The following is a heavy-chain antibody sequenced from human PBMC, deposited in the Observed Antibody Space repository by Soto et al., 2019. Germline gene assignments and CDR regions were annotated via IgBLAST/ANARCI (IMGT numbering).Heavy chain of an antibody. J-gene: IGHJ5*02. D-gene: IGHD3-22*01. Sequence: GGSLRLSCAASGFTFSHYGMHWVRQSPGKGLEWVAVIWSDGSKKYYVDSVKGRFTISRDNAKNTLYLQMNSLRAEDTAVYYCAKRDSSGYYYKSNWFDPWGQGTLVTVS. CDR1: GFTFSHYG. V-gene: IGHV3-33*03. CDR3: AKRDSSGYYYKSNWFDP. CDR2: IWSDGSKK.